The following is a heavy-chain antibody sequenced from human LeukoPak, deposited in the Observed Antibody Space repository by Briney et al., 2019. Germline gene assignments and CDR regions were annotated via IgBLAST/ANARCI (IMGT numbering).Heavy chain of an antibody. CDR3: ARGAAPTNHYYYYYGMDV. Sequence: PGGSLRLSCAASGFTFSSYDMHWVRQATGKGREWVSAIGTAGDTYYPASVKGRFTISRENAKNSWYLQMNSLRAEDTAVYYCARGAAPTNHYYYYYGMDVWGQGTTVTVSS. J-gene: IGHJ6*02. D-gene: IGHD1-14*01. CDR1: GFTFSSYD. CDR2: IGTAGDT. V-gene: IGHV3-13*01.